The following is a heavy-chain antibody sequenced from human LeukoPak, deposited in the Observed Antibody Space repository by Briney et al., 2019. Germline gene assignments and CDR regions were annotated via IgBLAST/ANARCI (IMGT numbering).Heavy chain of an antibody. CDR2: IYYSGST. CDR1: DGSINSGGYY. CDR3: ARELPSGSSSGWFDP. Sequence: SETLSLTCTVSDGSINSGGYYWGWIRQHPGKGLEGIGNIYYSGSTYYSPSLKSRVTISIDTSKNQFSLKLSSVTAADTAVYYCARELPSGSSSGWFDPWGQGTLVTVSS. D-gene: IGHD6-6*01. V-gene: IGHV4-31*03. J-gene: IGHJ5*02.